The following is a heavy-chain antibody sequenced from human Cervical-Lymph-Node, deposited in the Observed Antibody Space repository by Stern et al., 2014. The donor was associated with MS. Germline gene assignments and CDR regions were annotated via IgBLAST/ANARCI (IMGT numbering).Heavy chain of an antibody. Sequence: EVQLVESGGGLVQPGGSLRVSCAASGFTFSTYWITWVRQAPGKGLEWVAKIKQDGSDKDYADHVQGRFTITTDNAKNSLYLQMNSLRAEDTAVYYCARRIQPFDYWGQGTLVTVSS. CDR3: ARRIQPFDY. V-gene: IGHV3-7*01. D-gene: IGHD5-18*01. J-gene: IGHJ4*02. CDR1: GFTFSTYW. CDR2: IKQDGSDK.